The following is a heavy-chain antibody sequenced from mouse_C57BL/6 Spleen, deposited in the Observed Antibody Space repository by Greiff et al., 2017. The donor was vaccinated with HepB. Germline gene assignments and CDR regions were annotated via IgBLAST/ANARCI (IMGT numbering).Heavy chain of an antibody. CDR1: GYTFTSYW. V-gene: IGHV1-69*01. CDR3: ARTTVVAPPWFAY. D-gene: IGHD1-1*01. J-gene: IGHJ3*01. Sequence: QVQLKQPGAELVMPGASVKLSCKASGYTFTSYWMHWVKQRPGQGLEWIGEIDPSDSYTNYNQKFKGKSTLTVDKSSSTAYMQLSSLTSEDSAVYYCARTTVVAPPWFAYWGQGTLVTVSA. CDR2: IDPSDSYT.